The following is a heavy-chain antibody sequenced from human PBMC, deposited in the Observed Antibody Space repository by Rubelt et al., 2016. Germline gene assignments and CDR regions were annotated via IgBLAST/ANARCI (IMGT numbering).Heavy chain of an antibody. V-gene: IGHV4-39*07. CDR3: ARDLGITFGGVIAGDRLSGMDV. Sequence: SGSTYYNPSLKSRVTISVDTSKNQFSLKLSSVTAADTAVYYCARDLGITFGGVIAGDRLSGMDVWGQGTTVTVSS. D-gene: IGHD3-16*02. J-gene: IGHJ6*02. CDR2: SGST.